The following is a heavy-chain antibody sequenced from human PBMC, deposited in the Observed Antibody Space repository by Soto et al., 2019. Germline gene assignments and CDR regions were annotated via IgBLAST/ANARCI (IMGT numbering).Heavy chain of an antibody. CDR3: ARPPLPGYSIHFNS. J-gene: IGHJ4*02. Sequence: GESLKISCNASGYIFIDYWIGLVRQMPGKGLEWMGIVYPRDSDTRYSPSFQGQVTISADRSTGTAFLQWRSLKASDTALYYCARPPLPGYSIHFNSWGQGTLVTVSS. V-gene: IGHV5-51*01. D-gene: IGHD2-15*01. CDR2: VYPRDSDT. CDR1: GYIFIDYW.